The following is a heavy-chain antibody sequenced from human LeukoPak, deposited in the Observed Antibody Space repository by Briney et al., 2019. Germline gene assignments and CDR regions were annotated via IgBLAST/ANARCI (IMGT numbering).Heavy chain of an antibody. CDR2: IKEDGSER. CDR1: AFTVSGHW. Sequence: GGSLRLSCEGSAFTVSGHWMNWVGQTPGKGREWVASIKEDGSERQYVDSVKGRFSISRDNTKGSLFLQLNSLRAEDTAVYYCAREKRGYSSSWYPDYYYYYGMDVWGQGTTVTVSS. CDR3: AREKRGYSSSWYPDYYYYYGMDV. D-gene: IGHD6-13*01. V-gene: IGHV3-7*03. J-gene: IGHJ6*02.